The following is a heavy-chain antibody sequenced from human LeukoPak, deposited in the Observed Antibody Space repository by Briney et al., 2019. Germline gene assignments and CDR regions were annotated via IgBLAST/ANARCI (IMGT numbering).Heavy chain of an antibody. D-gene: IGHD1-7*01. J-gene: IGHJ4*02. V-gene: IGHV3-23*01. CDR3: AIHGNSIPY. Sequence: PGGSLRLSCAASGLTFSNYAMTWVRQAPGNGLEWVSGISAGSGSTYYADSVKGRFTISRDNSKNTLYLQMSSLRAEDTAIYYCAIHGNSIPYWGQGTLVTVSS. CDR2: ISAGSGST. CDR1: GLTFSNYA.